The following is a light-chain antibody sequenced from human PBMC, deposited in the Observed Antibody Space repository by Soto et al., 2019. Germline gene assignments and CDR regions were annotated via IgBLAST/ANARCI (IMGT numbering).Light chain of an antibody. Sequence: EIVLTQSPGTLSLSPGDRATLSCRASQSIRSSLAWYHQKPGQAPRLLIYETSTRATGIPARFSGSGSGTDFTLTIFSLKTEDSAVYYCQQRGEWPPGATVGQGTRLEIK. J-gene: IGKJ5*01. CDR2: ETS. CDR1: QSIRSS. CDR3: QQRGEWPPGAT. V-gene: IGKV3-11*01.